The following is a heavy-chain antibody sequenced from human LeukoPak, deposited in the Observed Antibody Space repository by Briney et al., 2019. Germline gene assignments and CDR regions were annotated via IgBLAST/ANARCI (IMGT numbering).Heavy chain of an antibody. V-gene: IGHV4-4*07. CDR2: IYTSRST. CDR1: GGSISSYY. D-gene: IGHD3-16*02. CDR3: AREAVYDYVWGSYRYYYYYGMDV. J-gene: IGHJ6*02. Sequence: SETLSLTCTVSGGSISSYYWSWIRQPAGKGLEWIGRIYTSRSTNYNPSLKSRVTMSVDTSKNQFSLKLSSVTAADTAVYYCAREAVYDYVWGSYRYYYYYGMDVWGQGTTVTVSS.